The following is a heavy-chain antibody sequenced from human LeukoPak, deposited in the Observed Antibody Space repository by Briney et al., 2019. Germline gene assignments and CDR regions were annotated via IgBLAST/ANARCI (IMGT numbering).Heavy chain of an antibody. J-gene: IGHJ5*02. CDR1: GYTFTNYY. CDR2: INPSGGST. Sequence: GASVKVSCKASGYTFTNYYMHWVRQAPGQGLEWMGVINPSGGSTRYAQKFQGRVTMTRDMSTSTVYMELSSLRSEDTAVYYCARDRTAMPIHGDNWFDPWGQGTLVTVSS. CDR3: ARDRTAMPIHGDNWFDP. D-gene: IGHD5-18*01. V-gene: IGHV1-46*01.